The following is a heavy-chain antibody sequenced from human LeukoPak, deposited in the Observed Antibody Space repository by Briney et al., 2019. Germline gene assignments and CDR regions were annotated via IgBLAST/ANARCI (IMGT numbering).Heavy chain of an antibody. J-gene: IGHJ6*02. CDR1: GYTFTSYG. D-gene: IGHD3-3*01. V-gene: IGHV1-69*13. Sequence: SVKVSCKASGYTFTSYGISWVRQAPGQGLEWMGGIIPIFGTANYAQKFQGRVTITADESTSTAYMELSSLRSEDTAVYYCAGFERDFWSGYYRGEDVWGQGTTVTVSS. CDR2: IIPIFGTA. CDR3: AGFERDFWSGYYRGEDV.